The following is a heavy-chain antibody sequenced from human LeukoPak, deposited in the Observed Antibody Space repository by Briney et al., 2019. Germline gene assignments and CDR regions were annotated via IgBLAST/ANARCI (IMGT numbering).Heavy chain of an antibody. V-gene: IGHV3-33*08. CDR2: IWYGGSNK. Sequence: GGPLRLSCAASGFTFSSYGMHWVRQAPGKGLEWVAVIWYGGSNKYYADSVKGRFTISRDNSKNTLYLQMNSLRAEDTAVYYCWFGAQGAFDIWGQGTMVTVSS. D-gene: IGHD3-10*01. CDR1: GFTFSSYG. CDR3: WFGAQGAFDI. J-gene: IGHJ3*02.